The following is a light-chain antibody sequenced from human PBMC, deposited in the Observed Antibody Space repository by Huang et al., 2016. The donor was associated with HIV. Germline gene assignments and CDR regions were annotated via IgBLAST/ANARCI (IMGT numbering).Light chain of an antibody. Sequence: DIVMTQSPDSLAVSLGERATVNCKSSQSLLYGSNNQNYLAWYQQKPGQPPKLLISWASTRESGVPDRFSGSGSGTDFTLTISSLQAEDVAFYYCQQYFNAPITFGQGTRLEI. CDR3: QQYFNAPIT. CDR2: WAS. V-gene: IGKV4-1*01. J-gene: IGKJ5*01. CDR1: QSLLYGSNNQNY.